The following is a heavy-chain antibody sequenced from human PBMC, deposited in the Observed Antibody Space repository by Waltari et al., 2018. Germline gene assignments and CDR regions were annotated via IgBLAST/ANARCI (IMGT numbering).Heavy chain of an antibody. CDR2: IIPIFGTT. CDR1: GGTFRSSA. J-gene: IGHJ6*02. Sequence: QVQLVQSGAEVKKPGSSVKVSCKASGGTFRSSAISWVRQTPGQGLEWMGGIIPIFGTTNYAQKFQGRVTITADESTSTAYMELSSLRSEDTAVYYCARPGYSSSHYYYYGMDVWGQGTTVTVSS. CDR3: ARPGYSSSHYYYYGMDV. D-gene: IGHD6-6*01. V-gene: IGHV1-69*12.